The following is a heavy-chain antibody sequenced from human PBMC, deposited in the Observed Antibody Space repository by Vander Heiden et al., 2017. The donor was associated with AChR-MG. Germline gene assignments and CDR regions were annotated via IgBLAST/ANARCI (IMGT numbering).Heavy chain of an antibody. CDR1: GFSLSTSGVG. D-gene: IGHD5-12*01. CDR2: IYWNDDK. J-gene: IGHJ6*03. V-gene: IGHV2-5*01. CDR3: AHTIRGYDSWSDYYYHYMDV. Sequence: QITLKESGPTLVKPTQTLTLTCTFSGFSLSTSGVGVGWIRPPPGKALEWLALIYWNDDKRYSPARKSRLTITKDTSKNQVVRTMTNMDPVDTATYYCAHTIRGYDSWSDYYYHYMDVWGKGTTVTVSS.